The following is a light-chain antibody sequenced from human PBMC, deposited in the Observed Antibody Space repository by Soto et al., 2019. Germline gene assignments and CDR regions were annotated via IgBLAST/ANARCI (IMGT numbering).Light chain of an antibody. J-gene: IGKJ2*01. CDR1: QSVSDN. Sequence: EILMTQSPVTLSVSPGERVTVSCRASQSVSDNLAWYQQKPGQAPRLLIYGASTRATEIPGRFSGSGSGTDFTFTISSLQSEDFAIYFCQQYNNWPPYTFGQGTKLEIK. V-gene: IGKV3-15*01. CDR3: QQYNNWPPYT. CDR2: GAS.